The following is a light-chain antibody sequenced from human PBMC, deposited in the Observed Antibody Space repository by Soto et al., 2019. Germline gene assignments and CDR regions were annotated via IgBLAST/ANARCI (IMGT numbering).Light chain of an antibody. V-gene: IGKV3-20*01. CDR3: QQFGNSLYT. CDR1: QSVSSSH. J-gene: IGKJ2*01. CDR2: ETS. Sequence: EIVLTRSPGTLSLSPRERATLSCKASQSVSSSHLAWYQQKVGQPPRLLLHETSTRATGIPDRFSGSGSGTDVTLTVSRLEPEDFAMYYCQQFGNSLYTFGQGTQVDIK.